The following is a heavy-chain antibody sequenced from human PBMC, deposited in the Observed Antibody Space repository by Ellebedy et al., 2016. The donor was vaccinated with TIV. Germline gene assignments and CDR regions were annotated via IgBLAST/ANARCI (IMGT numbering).Heavy chain of an antibody. D-gene: IGHD2-2*01. CDR3: ARDTVAVPDGDTFDF. CDR1: GFTFRRFW. J-gene: IGHJ3*01. Sequence: GESLKISCAASGFTFRRFWAGWIRQAPGKGLEWVAHIKYDEIEKYYANSVKGRFTISRDNARNSIYLQMKSLRVDDTAMYYCARDTVAVPDGDTFDFWGQGTMVAVST. CDR2: IKYDEIEK. V-gene: IGHV3-7*04.